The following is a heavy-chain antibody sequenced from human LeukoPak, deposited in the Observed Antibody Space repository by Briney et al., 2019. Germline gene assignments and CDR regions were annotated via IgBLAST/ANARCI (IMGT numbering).Heavy chain of an antibody. J-gene: IGHJ6*02. CDR3: AGLHYYAMDL. Sequence: GGSLRLSCAASGFAFSDCYMTWIRQGPGKGPEWLSYISSSGSTMYYADSVEGRFTISRDNAKNSLYLQMNSLRAEDTAVYYCAGLHYYAMDLWGQGTTATVSS. CDR1: GFAFSDCY. V-gene: IGHV3-11*01. CDR2: ISSSGSTM.